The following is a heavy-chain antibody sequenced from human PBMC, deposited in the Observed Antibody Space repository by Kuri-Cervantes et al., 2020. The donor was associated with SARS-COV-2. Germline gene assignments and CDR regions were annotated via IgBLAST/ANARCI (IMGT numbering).Heavy chain of an antibody. J-gene: IGHJ4*02. V-gene: IGHV3-48*01. D-gene: IGHD3/OR15-3a*01. CDR2: ITSRSSTI. CDR3: ASGLTRDY. Sequence: GESLKISCVVSGFDFGNYGMNWVRQAPGKGLEWISYITSRSSTIYYADSVKGRFTISRDNAKNSLYLQMNSPRAEDTAVYYCASGLTRDYWGQGTLVTVSS. CDR1: GFDFGNYG.